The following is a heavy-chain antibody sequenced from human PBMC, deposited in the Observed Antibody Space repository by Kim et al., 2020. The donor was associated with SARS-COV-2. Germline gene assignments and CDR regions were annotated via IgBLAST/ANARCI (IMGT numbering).Heavy chain of an antibody. J-gene: IGHJ4*02. D-gene: IGHD6-19*01. CDR3: AKGGSGSGWGKYYFDY. V-gene: IGHV3-33*06. CDR2: IWYDGSNK. Sequence: GGSLRLSCAASGFTFSSYCMHWVRQAPGKGLEWVAVIWYDGSNKYYADSVKGRFTISRDNSKNTLYLQMNSLRAEDTAVYYCAKGGSGSGWGKYYFDYWGQGTLVTVSS. CDR1: GFTFSSYC.